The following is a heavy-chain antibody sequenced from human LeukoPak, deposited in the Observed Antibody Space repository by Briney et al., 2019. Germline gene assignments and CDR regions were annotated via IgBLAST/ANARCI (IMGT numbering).Heavy chain of an antibody. CDR2: INPNSGGT. D-gene: IGHD6-6*01. Sequence: VASVKVSCKASGYTFTGYYMHWVRQAPGQGLEWMGWINPNSGGTNYAQKFQGRVTMTRDTSISTAHMELSRLRSDDTAVYYCARGRGYSSSHKGSIDYWGQGTLVTVSS. J-gene: IGHJ4*02. CDR1: GYTFTGYY. CDR3: ARGRGYSSSHKGSIDY. V-gene: IGHV1-2*02.